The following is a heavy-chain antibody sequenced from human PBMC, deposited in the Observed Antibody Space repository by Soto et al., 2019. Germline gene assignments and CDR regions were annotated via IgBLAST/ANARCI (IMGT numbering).Heavy chain of an antibody. J-gene: IGHJ4*02. CDR1: GYSCGIFW. D-gene: IGHD2-2*01. Sequence: GESLKISCKCSGYSCGIFWVALVRQMPGKGLDLMGIIYPSDSYTRXXPSFQGQXXFSAYGSITTXYLQWXSLKASDTAIYYCARSSAILTTLDNWGQRPLXTVS. CDR3: ARSSAILTTLDN. V-gene: IGHV5-51*01. CDR2: IYPSDSYT.